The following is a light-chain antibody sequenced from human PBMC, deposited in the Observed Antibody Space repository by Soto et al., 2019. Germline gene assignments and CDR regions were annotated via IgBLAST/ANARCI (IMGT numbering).Light chain of an antibody. CDR1: SSNIGKNY. Sequence: QSELTQPPSVSAAPGQKVTISCSGSSSNIGKNYVSWYQQLPGTAPKLLIYENNKQPSGILDRFSGAKSGTSATLGITGLQTGDEAEYYCGAWDSSLRAVYVFGTGTKVTVL. J-gene: IGLJ1*01. V-gene: IGLV1-51*02. CDR2: ENN. CDR3: GAWDSSLRAVYV.